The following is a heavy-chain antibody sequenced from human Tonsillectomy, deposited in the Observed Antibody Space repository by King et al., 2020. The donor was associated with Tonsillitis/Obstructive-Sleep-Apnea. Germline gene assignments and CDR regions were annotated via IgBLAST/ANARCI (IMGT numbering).Heavy chain of an antibody. CDR2: IYYSGST. V-gene: IGHV4-39*01. D-gene: IGHD3-22*01. CDR1: GGSISSSSYY. CDR3: ASSIVVVTGGDY. Sequence: QLQESGPGLVKPSETLSLTCTVSGGSISSSSYYWGWIRQPPGQGLEWIGSIYYSGSTYYNPSLKSRVTISVDTSKNQFSLKLSSVTAADTAVYYCASSIVVVTGGDYWGQGTLVTVSS. J-gene: IGHJ4*02.